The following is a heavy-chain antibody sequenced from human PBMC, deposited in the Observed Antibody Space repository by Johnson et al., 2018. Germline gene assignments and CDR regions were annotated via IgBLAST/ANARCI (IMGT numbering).Heavy chain of an antibody. Sequence: VQLVESGGGLIQPGGSLRLSCVVSGFTVNNKYMTWVRQAPGKGLEWVSVIYSGGVTHYADSVKGRFTISRDSSRNTLSLQMDNLRVEDTALYYCVISSLGLDHWGQGTLVTVSS. D-gene: IGHD3-10*01. V-gene: IGHV3-53*01. J-gene: IGHJ5*02. CDR1: GFTVNNKY. CDR3: VISSLGLDH. CDR2: IYSGGVT.